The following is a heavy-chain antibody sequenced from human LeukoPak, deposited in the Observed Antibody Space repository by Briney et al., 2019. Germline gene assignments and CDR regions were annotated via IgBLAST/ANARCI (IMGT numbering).Heavy chain of an antibody. D-gene: IGHD3-10*01. CDR2: IRAKIHDGTT. CDR3: SRGQKDPYGPEFDY. J-gene: IGHJ4*02. CDR1: GFIFGDYN. Sequence: PGQSLRLPCTTSGFIFGDYNMNWVRQAPGKGLEWVGYIRAKIHDGTTDFAASVKGRLTISRDDSKSIAYLQMTSLKSEDTAVYYCSRGQKDPYGPEFDYWGQGTLVTVSS. V-gene: IGHV3-49*04.